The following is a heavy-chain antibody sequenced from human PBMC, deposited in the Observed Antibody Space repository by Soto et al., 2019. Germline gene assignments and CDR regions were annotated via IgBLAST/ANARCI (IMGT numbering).Heavy chain of an antibody. J-gene: IGHJ4*02. Sequence: QVQLVQSGAEVKKPGASMKVSCKASGFTFTSYGISWVRQAPGQGLEWMGWVSAYNGNTHYAQKLKGRVTMNKDTSTTTAYMELRSLRSDDTAVYYCSRGGSSWQPHEDYWGQGTLVTVSS. V-gene: IGHV1-18*01. CDR3: SRGGSSWQPHEDY. D-gene: IGHD6-13*01. CDR1: GFTFTSYG. CDR2: VSAYNGNT.